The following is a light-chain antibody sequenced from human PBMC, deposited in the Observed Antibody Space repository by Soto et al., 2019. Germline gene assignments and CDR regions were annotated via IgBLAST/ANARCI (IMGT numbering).Light chain of an antibody. CDR2: DAS. V-gene: IGKV1-5*01. J-gene: IGKJ1*01. CDR3: QQYNTYSWT. CDR1: QSVSGW. Sequence: IKMNQSPSTLSASVGDTVTVTCRASQSVSGWLAWYQQKPGKAPKLLIYDASSLQSGVPSRFSGSGSGTEFALTISSLQPDDFATYYCQQYNTYSWTFGPGTKVDIK.